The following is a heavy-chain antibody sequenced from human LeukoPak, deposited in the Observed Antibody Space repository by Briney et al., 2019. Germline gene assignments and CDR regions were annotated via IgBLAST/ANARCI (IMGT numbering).Heavy chain of an antibody. CDR2: IYTSGNT. CDR1: GGSISSGSYY. V-gene: IGHV4-61*02. CDR3: ASSPLHYFDY. J-gene: IGHJ4*02. Sequence: SETLSLTCTVSGGSISSGSYYWSWIRQPAGKGLEWIGRIYTSGNTNYNPSLKSRVTISVDTSKNQFSLKLSSVTAADTAVYYCASSPLHYFDYWGQGTLVTVSS.